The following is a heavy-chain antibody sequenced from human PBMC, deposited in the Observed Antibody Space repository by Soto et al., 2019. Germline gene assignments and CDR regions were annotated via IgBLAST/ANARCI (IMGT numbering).Heavy chain of an antibody. Sequence: KTSETLSLTCAVSGYSISSGYYWGWIRQPPGKGLEWIGSIYHSGSTYYNPSLKSRVTISVDTSKNQFSLKLSSVTAADTAVYYCARVGAEYCSSTSCYTGDYWGQGTLVTVSS. CDR3: ARVGAEYCSSTSCYTGDY. CDR2: IYHSGST. J-gene: IGHJ4*02. CDR1: GYSISSGYY. D-gene: IGHD2-2*02. V-gene: IGHV4-38-2*01.